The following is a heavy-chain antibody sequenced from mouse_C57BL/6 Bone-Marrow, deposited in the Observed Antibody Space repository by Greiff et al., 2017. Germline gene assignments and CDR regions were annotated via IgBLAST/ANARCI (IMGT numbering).Heavy chain of an antibody. D-gene: IGHD4-1*01. V-gene: IGHV1-54*01. Sequence: QVQLQQSGAELVRPGTSVKVSCKASGYAFTNYLIERVKQRPGQGLEWIGVINPGSGGTNYNEKFKGKATLTADKSSSTAYMQLSSLTSEDSAVYFCARSKNGDSWFAYWGQGTLVTVSA. CDR2: INPGSGGT. CDR1: GYAFTNYL. CDR3: ARSKNGDSWFAY. J-gene: IGHJ3*01.